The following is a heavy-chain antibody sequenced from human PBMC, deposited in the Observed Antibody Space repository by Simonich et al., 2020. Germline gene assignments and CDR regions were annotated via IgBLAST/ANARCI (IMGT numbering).Heavy chain of an antibody. CDR1: GYTFTGYC. V-gene: IGHV1-2*02. J-gene: IGHJ3*02. Sequence: QVQLVPSGAEVQKPGASGKVSCKASGYTFTGYCMHWVRQAPEQGLEWMGEINPNRGGTDYAQKVQGRVTMTRDTSISTAYMELSRLRSDDTAVYYCARGLLSGSYYAFDIWGQGTMVTVSS. CDR3: ARGLLSGSYYAFDI. CDR2: INPNRGGT. D-gene: IGHD1-26*01.